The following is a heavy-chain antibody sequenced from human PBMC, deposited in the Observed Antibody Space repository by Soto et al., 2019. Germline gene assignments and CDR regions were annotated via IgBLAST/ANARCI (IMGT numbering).Heavy chain of an antibody. CDR3: AKDPLRLSIAREGHNWFDP. CDR2: MSGSGGSP. CDR1: GFPFSSYA. D-gene: IGHD3-3*01. J-gene: IGHJ5*02. V-gene: IGHV3-23*01. Sequence: GGSLELSCPASGFPFSSYAMSWVRRAPGKGLEWVSAMSGSGGSPYYADSVKGRFTIPRDNSKNPLYLQMNSLRAEDTAVYYCAKDPLRLSIAREGHNWFDPWGQGTLVTAPQ.